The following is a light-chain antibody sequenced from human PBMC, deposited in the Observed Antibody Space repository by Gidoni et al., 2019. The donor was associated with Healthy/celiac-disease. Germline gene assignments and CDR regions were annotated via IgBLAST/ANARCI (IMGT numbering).Light chain of an antibody. CDR3: QQYYSSPFT. J-gene: IGKJ4*01. V-gene: IGKV4-1*01. CDR2: WAS. Sequence: DIVMTQSPDSLAVSLGERATINCKSSQGVLYTSNTKNYLAWYQQKPGQPPKLLIYWASPRESGVPDRFSGSGSGTDFTLTISSLQAEDVAVYYCQQYYSSPFTFGGGTKVEIK. CDR1: QGVLYTSNTKNY.